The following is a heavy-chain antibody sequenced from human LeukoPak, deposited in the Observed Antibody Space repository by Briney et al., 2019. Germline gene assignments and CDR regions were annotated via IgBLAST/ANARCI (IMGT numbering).Heavy chain of an antibody. CDR2: IRSKAYGGTT. J-gene: IGHJ4*02. CDR1: GFTFGDYA. D-gene: IGHD3-10*02. V-gene: IGHV3-49*04. Sequence: GGSLRLSCTASGFTFGDYAMSWVRQAPGKGLEWVGFIRSKAYGGTTEYAASVKGRFTISRDDSKSIAYLQMNSLKTEDTAVYYCTTCSGSYYDDFDYWGQGTLVTVSS. CDR3: TTCSGSYYDDFDY.